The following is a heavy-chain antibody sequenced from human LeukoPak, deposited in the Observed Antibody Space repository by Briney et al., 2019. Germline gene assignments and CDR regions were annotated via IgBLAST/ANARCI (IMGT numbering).Heavy chain of an antibody. J-gene: IGHJ4*02. V-gene: IGHV3-74*01. CDR1: GFTFSNYW. CDR3: ARGHTSTSADY. Sequence: GGSLRLSCAASGFTFSNYWMHWVRQAPGKELVWVSRISTGGSSTSHADSVKGRFVTSRDNAENALYLEMNSLRAEDTAVYYCARGHTSTSADYWGQGTPVTVSS. CDR2: ISTGGSST.